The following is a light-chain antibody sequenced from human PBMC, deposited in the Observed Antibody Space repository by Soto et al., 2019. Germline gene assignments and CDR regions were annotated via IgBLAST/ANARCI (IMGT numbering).Light chain of an antibody. J-gene: IGLJ2*01. V-gene: IGLV1-44*01. CDR3: AAWDGSLNNVL. CDR1: GSSIGTNT. CDR2: GNN. Sequence: SVLTQPPSAYGTARHGLTITCSRSGSSIGTNTVNWYRQLPGTAPKLLIYGNNQRPSGVPDRFSGSKSGTSASLAISGLQSEDEAEYYCAAWDGSLNNVLFGGGTKVTV.